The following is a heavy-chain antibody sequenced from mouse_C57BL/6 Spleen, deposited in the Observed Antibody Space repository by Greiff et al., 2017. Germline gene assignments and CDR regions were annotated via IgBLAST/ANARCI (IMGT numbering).Heavy chain of an antibody. Sequence: QVQLQQPGAELVMPGASVKLSCKASGYTFTSYWMHWVKQRPGQGLEWIGEIDPSDSYTNYNQKFKGKSTLTVDKSSSTAYMQLSSLTSEDAAVYYCARRPITTVVDWYFDVWGTGTTVTVSS. V-gene: IGHV1-69*01. CDR3: ARRPITTVVDWYFDV. D-gene: IGHD1-1*01. CDR1: GYTFTSYW. CDR2: IDPSDSYT. J-gene: IGHJ1*03.